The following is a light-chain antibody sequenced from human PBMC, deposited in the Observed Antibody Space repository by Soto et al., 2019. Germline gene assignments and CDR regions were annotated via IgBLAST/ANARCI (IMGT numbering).Light chain of an antibody. CDR2: AS. CDR1: QSVSDSY. CDR3: QHYGTSGL. V-gene: IGKV3-20*01. Sequence: EIVLTQSPGTLSLSPGERATLSCRASQSVSDSYLAWYQQKPGPAPRLLIYASSRATGIPDRFSGSGSGTDFTLTISRLEPEDFAVYYCQHYGTSGLFVPGTKVDIK. J-gene: IGKJ3*01.